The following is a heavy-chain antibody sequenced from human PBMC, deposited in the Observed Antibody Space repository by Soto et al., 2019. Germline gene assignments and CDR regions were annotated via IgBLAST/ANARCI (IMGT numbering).Heavy chain of an antibody. Sequence: EVQLVESGGGLVKPGGSLRLSCAASGFTFSSYSMNWVRQAPGKGLEWVSSISSSSSYIYYADSVKGRFTISRDNAKNSLYLQMNSLRAEDTAVYYCARNDDYMWGSYRYYFAYWGQGTLVTVSS. CDR2: ISSSSSYI. J-gene: IGHJ4*02. CDR1: GFTFSSYS. CDR3: ARNDDYMWGSYRYYFAY. D-gene: IGHD3-16*02. V-gene: IGHV3-21*01.